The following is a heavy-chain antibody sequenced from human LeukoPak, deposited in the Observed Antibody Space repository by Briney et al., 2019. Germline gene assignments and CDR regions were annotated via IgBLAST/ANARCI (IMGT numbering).Heavy chain of an antibody. CDR2: INPNTGDT. J-gene: IGHJ4*02. Sequence: ASVKVSCKASRYTFTGYYMHWVRQAPGQGLECMGWINPNTGDTNHVRSFQGRVTLTRDTCISTAYMELSSMRSDVSAIYYCAGEYCRGGTCRHGFDYWGQGTLVTVSS. CDR3: AGEYCRGGTCRHGFDY. V-gene: IGHV1-2*02. D-gene: IGHD2-15*01. CDR1: RYTFTGYY.